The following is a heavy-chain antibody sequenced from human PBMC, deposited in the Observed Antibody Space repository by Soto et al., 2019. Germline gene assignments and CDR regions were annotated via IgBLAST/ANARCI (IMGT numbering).Heavy chain of an antibody. J-gene: IGHJ5*02. CDR3: ARDAVYGDYVMGFDP. D-gene: IGHD4-17*01. CDR1: GYTVTSYG. CDR2: IRAYNGNT. Sequence: ASVKVSCKASGYTVTSYGISWVRQAPGQGLEWMGWIRAYNGNTNYARKIQGRVTMTTDTSTSTAYMDPRSVRSDDTAVYEFARDAVYGDYVMGFDPWGQGTLVTVSS. V-gene: IGHV1-18*01.